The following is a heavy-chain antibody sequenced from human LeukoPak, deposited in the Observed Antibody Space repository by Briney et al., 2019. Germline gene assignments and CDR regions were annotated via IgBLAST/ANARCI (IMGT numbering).Heavy chain of an antibody. CDR2: IYPGDSDT. J-gene: IGHJ3*02. CDR3: ARLNPYDSSGYYLDAFDI. CDR1: GYTFTNYW. V-gene: IGHV5-51*01. Sequence: GESLKISCKASGYTFTNYWIGWVRQMPGKGLEWIGTIYPGDSDTRYSPSFQGQVTISADKSISTAYLQWSSLKASDTAMYYCARLNPYDSSGYYLDAFDIWGQGTMVTVSS. D-gene: IGHD3-22*01.